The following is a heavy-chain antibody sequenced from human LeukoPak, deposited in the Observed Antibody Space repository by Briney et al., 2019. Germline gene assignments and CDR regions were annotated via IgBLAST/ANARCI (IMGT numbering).Heavy chain of an antibody. Sequence: SETLSLTCNVSGESISSHYWSWTRQSPGKGLEWIGYVTNSGTTKFNPSLKSRVTISVDKSKNQFSLKLSSVTAADTAVYYCVDTHYYDSSGYYLVYFQHWGQGTLVTVSS. V-gene: IGHV4-59*11. CDR2: VTNSGTT. CDR3: VDTHYYDSSGYYLVYFQH. CDR1: GESISSHY. J-gene: IGHJ1*01. D-gene: IGHD3-22*01.